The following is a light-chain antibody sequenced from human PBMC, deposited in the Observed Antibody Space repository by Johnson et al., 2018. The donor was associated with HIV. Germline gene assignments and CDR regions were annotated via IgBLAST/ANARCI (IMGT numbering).Light chain of an antibody. CDR3: GTWDSSLSAYV. CDR2: ENN. CDR1: SSNIRNNY. V-gene: IGLV1-51*02. J-gene: IGLJ1*01. Sequence: QSVLTQPPSVSAAPGQKVTISCSGSSSNIRNNYVSWFQHLPGAAPKLLIYENNKRPSGIPDRFSASKSGTSATLGITGLQTGDEADYYCGTWDSSLSAYVFGTGTKVTVL.